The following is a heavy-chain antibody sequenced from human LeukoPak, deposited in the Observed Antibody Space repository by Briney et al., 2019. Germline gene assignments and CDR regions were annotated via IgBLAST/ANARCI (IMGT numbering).Heavy chain of an antibody. CDR3: ATASPHPSSWDWFDP. Sequence: ASVKVSCKVSGYTLTELSMHWVRQAPGKGLEWMGGFDPEDGETIYAQKFQGRVTMTEDTSTDTAYMELSSLGSEDTAVYYCATASPHPSSWDWFDPWGQGTLVTVSS. J-gene: IGHJ5*02. V-gene: IGHV1-24*01. CDR2: FDPEDGET. CDR1: GYTLTELS. D-gene: IGHD6-13*01.